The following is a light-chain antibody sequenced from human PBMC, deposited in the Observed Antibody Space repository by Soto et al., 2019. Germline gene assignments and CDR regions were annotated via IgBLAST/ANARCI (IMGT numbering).Light chain of an antibody. Sequence: EIVLTQSPGTLSLSPGERATLSCRASQSVSSSYLAWYQQKPGQAPRLLMYGASSRATGLPDRFSGSRSRTDFTRTTSRLEPEDFAVYYCQQYGSSPRTFGQGTKVEIK. CDR1: QSVSSSY. J-gene: IGKJ1*01. CDR2: GAS. CDR3: QQYGSSPRT. V-gene: IGKV3-20*01.